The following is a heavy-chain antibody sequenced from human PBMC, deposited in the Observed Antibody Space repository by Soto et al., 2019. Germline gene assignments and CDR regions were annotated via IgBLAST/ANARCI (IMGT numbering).Heavy chain of an antibody. Sequence: LRLSCAASGFTFSNAWMSWVRQAPGKGLEWVGRIKSKTDGGTTDYAAPVKGRFTISRDDSKNTLYLQMNSLKTEDTAVYYCTTDRGSGSSVDYWGQGTLVTVSS. CDR1: GFTFSNAW. V-gene: IGHV3-15*01. D-gene: IGHD3-10*01. CDR3: TTDRGSGSSVDY. CDR2: IKSKTDGGTT. J-gene: IGHJ4*02.